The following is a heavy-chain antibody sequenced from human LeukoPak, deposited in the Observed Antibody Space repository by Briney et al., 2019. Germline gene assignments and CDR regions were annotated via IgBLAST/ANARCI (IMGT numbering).Heavy chain of an antibody. CDR1: GFAFSSYE. V-gene: IGHV3-48*03. Sequence: GGSLRLSCAASGFAFSSYEMIWVRQAPGKGLEWVSYISSSGSTIYYADSVKGRFTISRDNAKNSLYLQMNSLRAEDTAVYYCAELGITMIGGVWGKGTTVTISS. CDR3: AELGITMIGGV. D-gene: IGHD3-10*02. J-gene: IGHJ6*04. CDR2: ISSSGSTI.